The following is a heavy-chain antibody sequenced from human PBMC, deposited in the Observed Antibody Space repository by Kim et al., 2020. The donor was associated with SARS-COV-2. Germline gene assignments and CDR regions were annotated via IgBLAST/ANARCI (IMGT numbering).Heavy chain of an antibody. D-gene: IGHD2-15*01. V-gene: IGHV4-39*07. Sequence: SETLSLTCSVSGGSLSSSCYYWNWLRQSPGLGLVWLGCTCWRGNSDSNPPLQSPISISVYTHKNPFSLRLVSVAAAATSLYFCALWRYSQDSLG. CDR2: TCWRGNS. CDR3: ALWRYSQDS. CDR1: GGSLSSSCYY. J-gene: IGHJ5*01.